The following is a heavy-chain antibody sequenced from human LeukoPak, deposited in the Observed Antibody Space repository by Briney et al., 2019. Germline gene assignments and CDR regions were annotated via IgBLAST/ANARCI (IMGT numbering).Heavy chain of an antibody. CDR1: GYSFTNYW. J-gene: IGHJ5*02. CDR3: ARGFPPSSFGVVIIVNWFDP. V-gene: IGHV5-51*01. CDR2: IYPGDSDT. D-gene: IGHD3-3*01. Sequence: GESLKISCKGSGYSFTNYWIGWVRQMPGKGLEWMGIIYPGDSDTRYSPSFQGQVTISADKSISTAYMELSRLRSDDTAVYYCARGFPPSSFGVVIIVNWFDPWGQGTLVTVSS.